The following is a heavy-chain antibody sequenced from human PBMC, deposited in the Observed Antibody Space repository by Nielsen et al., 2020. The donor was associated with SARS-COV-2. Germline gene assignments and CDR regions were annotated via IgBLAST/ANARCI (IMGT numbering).Heavy chain of an antibody. CDR3: IWVGATLDI. CDR1: EFTFGYYW. V-gene: IGHV3-15*01. Sequence: GESLKISCAASEFTFGYYWMTWVRQAPGKGLEWVGRFKSKTDGGTIDYAAPVKGRFAFSRDDSKSTMYLHMNSLKVEDTAVYYCIWVGATLDIWGQGTMVTVSS. J-gene: IGHJ3*02. D-gene: IGHD1-26*01. CDR2: FKSKTDGGTI.